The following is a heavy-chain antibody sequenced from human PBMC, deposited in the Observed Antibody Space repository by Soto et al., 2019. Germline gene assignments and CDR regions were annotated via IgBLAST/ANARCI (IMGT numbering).Heavy chain of an antibody. CDR2: ISNTGNTI. CDR1: GFTFSTYE. D-gene: IGHD3-3*02. J-gene: IGHJ5*02. CDR3: VRGQVSVSMAIRFWFDP. Sequence: EVQLVESGGGLVQPGGSLRLSCAASGFTFSTYEMSWVRQAPGKAQEWISYISNTGNTIYYADSVKGRFIISRDTANNSLYLQMNSLSAEDSGIYYCVRGQVSVSMAIRFWFDPGGQGTPVTISS. V-gene: IGHV3-48*03.